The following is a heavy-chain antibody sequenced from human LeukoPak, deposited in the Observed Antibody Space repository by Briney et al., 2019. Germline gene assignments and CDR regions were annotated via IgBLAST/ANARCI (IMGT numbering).Heavy chain of an antibody. CDR1: GFTFSDSA. J-gene: IGHJ4*02. CDR2: INTSGGDT. D-gene: IGHD1-7*01. CDR3: AKGGNYAPLDY. Sequence: GGPLTLSCAASGFTFSDSAMTWARQPTGKALEWISSINTSGGDTNYTDSVKGRFTISRENSKNTLYLQMNSLRAEDTAVYYCAKGGNYAPLDYWGQGTLVTVS. V-gene: IGHV3-23*01.